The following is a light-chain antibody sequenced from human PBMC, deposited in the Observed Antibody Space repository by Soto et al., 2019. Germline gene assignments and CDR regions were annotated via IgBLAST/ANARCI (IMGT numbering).Light chain of an antibody. Sequence: QLVLTQSPSASASLGASVKLTCTLSSGHNTYAIAWHQQQPEKGPRYLMKVNSDGSHTKGDGIPDRFSGSSSGAERYLTISSLQSEDEADYYCHTWGTGIVVFGGGTKLTVL. CDR3: HTWGTGIVV. CDR2: VNSDGSH. V-gene: IGLV4-69*01. J-gene: IGLJ2*01. CDR1: SGHNTYA.